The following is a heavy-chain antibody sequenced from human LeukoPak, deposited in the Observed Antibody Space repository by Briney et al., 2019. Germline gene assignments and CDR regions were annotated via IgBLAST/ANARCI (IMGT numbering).Heavy chain of an antibody. CDR2: ISYDGSNK. J-gene: IGHJ6*03. CDR1: GFTFSSYA. CDR3: AKDWYYYDSSGYYPDIDV. V-gene: IGHV3-30*04. D-gene: IGHD3-22*01. Sequence: GGSLRLSCAASGFTFSSYAMHWVRQAPGKGLEWVALISYDGSNKYFADSVKGRFTISRDNSKNTLYLQMNSLRAEDTAVYYCAKDWYYYDSSGYYPDIDVWGKGTTVTVSS.